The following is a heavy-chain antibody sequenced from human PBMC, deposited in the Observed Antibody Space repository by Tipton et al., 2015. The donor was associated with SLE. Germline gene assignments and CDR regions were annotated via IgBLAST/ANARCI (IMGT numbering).Heavy chain of an antibody. CDR1: GVSISNYY. J-gene: IGHJ4*02. CDR3: ASSYSSYFFSYYFDY. CDR2: IYSSGST. D-gene: IGHD6-6*01. V-gene: IGHV4-4*07. Sequence: TLSLTCTVSGVSISNYYWTWIRQPAGKGLEWIGRIYSSGSTNYNPSLKSRVTMSVDTSKNQFSLSLSSVTAADTAVYYCASSYSSYFFSYYFDYWGQGAQVTVSS.